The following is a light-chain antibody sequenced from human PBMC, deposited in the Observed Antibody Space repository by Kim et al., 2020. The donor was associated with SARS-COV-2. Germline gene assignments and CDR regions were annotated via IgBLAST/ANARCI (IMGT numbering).Light chain of an antibody. CDR2: GAS. CDR1: QGINRW. CDR3: QQANSLPLT. V-gene: IGKV1-12*01. Sequence: AVVGDGVTSTCRARQGINRWLAWYQQNPGKAPKLLIYGASTLQSGVPSRFSGTGSGTDVSLTISSLQPEDSATYYCQQANSLPLTFGGGTKVEIK. J-gene: IGKJ4*01.